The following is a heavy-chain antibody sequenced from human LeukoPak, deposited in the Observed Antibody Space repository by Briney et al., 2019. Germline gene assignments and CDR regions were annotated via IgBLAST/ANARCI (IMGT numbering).Heavy chain of an antibody. CDR1: GFTFSSYW. Sequence: GGSLRLSCAASGFTFSSYWMSWVRQAPGKGLEWVANIKQGGSEKYYVDSVKGRFTISRDNAKNSLYLQMNSLRAEDTAVYYCASIAAAGPYYYYYYYMDVWGKGTTVTVSS. J-gene: IGHJ6*03. D-gene: IGHD6-13*01. CDR3: ASIAAAGPYYYYYYYMDV. V-gene: IGHV3-7*01. CDR2: IKQGGSEK.